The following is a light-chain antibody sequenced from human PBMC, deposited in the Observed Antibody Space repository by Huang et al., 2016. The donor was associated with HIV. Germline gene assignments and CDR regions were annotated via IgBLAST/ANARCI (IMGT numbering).Light chain of an antibody. J-gene: IGKJ2*01. CDR2: SAS. Sequence: IVLTQSPGTLSLSPGARATLSCRASQSISSSFLAWFQQKPGQAPRRLIYSASSRAAGIPDRFGGSGSGTDVTLTINRLEPEDSAVYYCHQYGSSPPNTFGQGTKLEIK. V-gene: IGKV3-20*01. CDR1: QSISSSF. CDR3: HQYGSSPPNT.